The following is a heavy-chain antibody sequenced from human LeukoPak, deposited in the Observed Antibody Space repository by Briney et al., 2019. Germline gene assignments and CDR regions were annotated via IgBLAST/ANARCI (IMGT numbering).Heavy chain of an antibody. V-gene: IGHV3-30*03. D-gene: IGHD3-3*02. CDR2: ISYDGSSK. Sequence: GGTLRLSCAASGFTFSSYGMSWVRQAPGKGLEWVALISYDGSSKYNEDSVKGRFTISRDDSKSTLFLQMNSLRADDSAVYYCARPYLEWSLKFHMDVWGKGTTVTVSS. J-gene: IGHJ6*03. CDR1: GFTFSSYG. CDR3: ARPYLEWSLKFHMDV.